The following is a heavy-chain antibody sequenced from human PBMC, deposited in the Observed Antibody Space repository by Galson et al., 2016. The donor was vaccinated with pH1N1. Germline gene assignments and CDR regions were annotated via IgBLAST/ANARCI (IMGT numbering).Heavy chain of an antibody. V-gene: IGHV3-11*05. J-gene: IGHJ1*01. CDR3: ARALWSVHPGTSDH. CDR2: IDSTRSDT. Sequence: SLRLSCAASGLIFSDYYMNWIRQAPGKGLEWVSYIDSTRSDTNYADSVKGRFTISRDNAKNSLYLQMNSLRVEDTAVYYCARALWSVHPGTSDHWGQGTLVTVSS. D-gene: IGHD1-1*01. CDR1: GLIFSDYY.